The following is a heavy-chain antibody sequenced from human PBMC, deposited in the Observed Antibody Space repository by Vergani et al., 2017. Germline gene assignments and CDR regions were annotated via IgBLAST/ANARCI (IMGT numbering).Heavy chain of an antibody. J-gene: IGHJ5*02. CDR1: GASIRSSNYY. Sequence: QLQLQESGPGLVKPSATLSLTCSVSGASIRSSNYYWGWIRQPPGKGLEWIASIYYSGRTYYNPSLKSRVTISVDTSKNQFSLKLSSVTAADTAVYFCARHSTVEWLVKLGWIDPWGHGILVTVSS. D-gene: IGHD6-19*01. V-gene: IGHV4-39*01. CDR3: ARHSTVEWLVKLGWIDP. CDR2: IYYSGRT.